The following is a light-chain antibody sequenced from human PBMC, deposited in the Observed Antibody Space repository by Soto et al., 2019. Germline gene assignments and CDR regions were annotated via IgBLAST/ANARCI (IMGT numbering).Light chain of an antibody. Sequence: QSVLTQPASVSGSPGQSIAISCTGTSSDVGTYDYVSWYQQYPDKAPKLIIYEVTQRPSGGSNRFSGSKSGNTASLTISDFQSADEADYSCSSYRPYRTLEVFGPGTKVT. V-gene: IGLV2-14*01. J-gene: IGLJ1*01. CDR1: SSDVGTYDY. CDR3: SSYRPYRTLEV. CDR2: EVT.